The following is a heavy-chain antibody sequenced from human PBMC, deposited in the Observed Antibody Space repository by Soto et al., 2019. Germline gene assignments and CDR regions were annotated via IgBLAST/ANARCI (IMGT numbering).Heavy chain of an antibody. Sequence: DVQLLESGGGLVQPGGSLRLSCAASGFSFSSYAMVWVRQAPGKGLEWVAVISARGGSSYFADSVKGRFTLSRDTSKNVFSLEMNSLRAEDTAIYFSAKGSIEYSASVDNWGQGTLVVVSS. V-gene: IGHV3-23*01. J-gene: IGHJ4*02. CDR2: ISARGGSS. CDR1: GFSFSSYA. CDR3: AKGSIEYSASVDN. D-gene: IGHD5-12*01.